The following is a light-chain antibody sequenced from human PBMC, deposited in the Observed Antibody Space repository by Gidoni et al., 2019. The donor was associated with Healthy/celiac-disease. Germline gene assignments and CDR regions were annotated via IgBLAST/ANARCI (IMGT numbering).Light chain of an antibody. CDR1: SLRRYY. CDR3: NSRDSSGNLRV. Sequence: SSELTQDPAVSVALGQTVRITCQGDSLRRYYASWYQQKPGQAPVLVIYGKNNRPSGIPDRFSGSSSGNTASLTITGAQAEDEADYYCNSRDSSGNLRVFGGGTKLTVL. J-gene: IGLJ2*01. V-gene: IGLV3-19*01. CDR2: GKN.